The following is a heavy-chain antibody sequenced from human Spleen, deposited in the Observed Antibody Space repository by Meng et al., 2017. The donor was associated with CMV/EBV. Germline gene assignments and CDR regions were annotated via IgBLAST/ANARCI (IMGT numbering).Heavy chain of an antibody. CDR2: ISSSSSYT. Sequence: VYLVGFGGGLVKPGGSLRLSCAASGFTFSCYYMSWIRQAPGKGLEWVSYISSSSSYTNYADSVKGRFTISRDNAKNSLYLQMNSLRAEDTAVYYCASSGTTVTIFDYWGQGTLVTVSS. D-gene: IGHD4-17*01. J-gene: IGHJ4*02. CDR1: GFTFSCYY. CDR3: ASSGTTVTIFDY. V-gene: IGHV3-11*06.